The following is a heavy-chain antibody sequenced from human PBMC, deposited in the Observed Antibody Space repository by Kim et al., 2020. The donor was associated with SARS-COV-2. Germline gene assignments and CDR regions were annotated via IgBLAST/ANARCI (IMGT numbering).Heavy chain of an antibody. CDR3: ARGSGAYGSGFY. CDR1: GGSFSGYY. CDR2: INHSGST. D-gene: IGHD3-10*01. V-gene: IGHV4-34*01. J-gene: IGHJ4*02. Sequence: SETLSLTCAVYGGSFSGYYWSWIRQPPGKGLEWIGEINHSGSTNYNRSLKSRVTISVDTSKNQFSLKLSSVTAADTAVYYCARGSGAYGSGFYWGQGTLVTVSS.